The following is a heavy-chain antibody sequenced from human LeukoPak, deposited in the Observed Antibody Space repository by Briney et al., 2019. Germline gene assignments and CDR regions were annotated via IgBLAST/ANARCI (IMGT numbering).Heavy chain of an antibody. Sequence: GRSLTLSCVAPGLIFSNYGMHWVRQAPGKGRDWVSFIRYDGNEKQSADSMRGRVTISRDNSKGTLFLQMTSLRPEDTAVYYCAKAYGSRLLKGDHQNMDVWGKGTTVIVSS. CDR1: GLIFSNYG. CDR2: IRYDGNEK. J-gene: IGHJ6*04. D-gene: IGHD2-21*02. V-gene: IGHV3-30*02. CDR3: AKAYGSRLLKGDHQNMDV.